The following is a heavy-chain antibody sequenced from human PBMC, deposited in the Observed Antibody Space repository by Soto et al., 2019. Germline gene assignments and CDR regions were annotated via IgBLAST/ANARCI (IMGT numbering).Heavy chain of an antibody. Sequence: GGSLRLSCAASGFTFSSYSMSWVRQAPGKGLEWVSAITGSGGSTYYADSVKGRFTISRDNSKNTLYLQMNSLRAEDTAVYYCAKEGDLIGYNYGSCFDYWGQGTLVTVSS. CDR3: AKEGDLIGYNYGSCFDY. V-gene: IGHV3-23*01. CDR2: ITGSGGST. D-gene: IGHD5-18*01. CDR1: GFTFSSYS. J-gene: IGHJ4*02.